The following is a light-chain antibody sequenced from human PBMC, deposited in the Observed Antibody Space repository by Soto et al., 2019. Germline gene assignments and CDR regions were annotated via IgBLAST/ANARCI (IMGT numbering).Light chain of an antibody. V-gene: IGLV2-8*01. Sequence: QSALTQPPSASGSPGQSVTISCTGTSSDVGGYNYVSWYQQHPGKAPKLMIYEVSKRPSGVPDRFSGSKSGNTASLTVSGPQAEDEDDYYCSSYAGSNSSYVFGTGTKVTVL. CDR2: EVS. CDR3: SSYAGSNSSYV. J-gene: IGLJ1*01. CDR1: SSDVGGYNY.